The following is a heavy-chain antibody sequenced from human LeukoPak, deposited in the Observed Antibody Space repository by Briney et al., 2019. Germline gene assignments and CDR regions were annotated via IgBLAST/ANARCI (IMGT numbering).Heavy chain of an antibody. D-gene: IGHD3-22*01. J-gene: IGHJ4*02. V-gene: IGHV4-59*01. CDR3: ARVGSYYDSSGYYYSHLDY. CDR2: IYYSGST. CDR1: GGSISSYY. Sequence: SETLSLTCTVSGGSISSYYWSWIRQPPGKGLEWIGYIYYSGSTNYNPSLKSRVTISVDTSKNQFSLKLSSVTAADTAVYYCARVGSYYDSSGYYYSHLDYWGQGTLVTVSS.